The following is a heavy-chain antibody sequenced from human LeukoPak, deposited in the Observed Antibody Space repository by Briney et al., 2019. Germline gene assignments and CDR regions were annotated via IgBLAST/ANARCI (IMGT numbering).Heavy chain of an antibody. Sequence: SETLSLTCTVSGGSISSSSYYWGWIRQPPGKGLEWIGSIYYSGSTYYNPSLKSRVTISVDTSKNQFSLKLSSVTAADTAVYYCARHYLKVGASPFDYWGQGTLVTVSS. CDR1: GGSISSSSYY. J-gene: IGHJ4*02. CDR2: IYYSGST. V-gene: IGHV4-39*01. CDR3: ARHYLKVGASPFDY. D-gene: IGHD1-26*01.